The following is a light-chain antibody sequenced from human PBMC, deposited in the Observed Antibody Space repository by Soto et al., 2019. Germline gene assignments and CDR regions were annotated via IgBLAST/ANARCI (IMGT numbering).Light chain of an antibody. Sequence: QLVLTQPPSASGTPGQRVTISCSGSSSNIGSKTVNWYQQLPGTAPKLLSYSNNQRPSGVPDRFSGSKSGTSASLAISGLQSEDEADYYCAAWDDSLNGVVFGGGTKLTVL. CDR1: SSNIGSKT. V-gene: IGLV1-44*01. J-gene: IGLJ2*01. CDR3: AAWDDSLNGVV. CDR2: SNN.